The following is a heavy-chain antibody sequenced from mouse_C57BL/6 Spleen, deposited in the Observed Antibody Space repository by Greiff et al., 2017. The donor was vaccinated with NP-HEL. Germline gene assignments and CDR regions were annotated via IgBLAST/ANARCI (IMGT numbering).Heavy chain of an antibody. J-gene: IGHJ1*03. D-gene: IGHD5-1*01. Sequence: VQLQQPGAELVKPGASVKLSCKASGYTFTSYWMQWVKQRPGQGLEWIGEIDPSDSYTNYNQKFKGKATLTVDTSSSTAYMQLSSLTSEDSAVYYCARRSVLYWYFDVWGTGTTVTVSS. CDR2: IDPSDSYT. V-gene: IGHV1-50*01. CDR3: ARRSVLYWYFDV. CDR1: GYTFTSYW.